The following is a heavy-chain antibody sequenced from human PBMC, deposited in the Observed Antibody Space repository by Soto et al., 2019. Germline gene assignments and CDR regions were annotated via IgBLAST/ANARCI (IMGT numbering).Heavy chain of an antibody. CDR1: GGSFSGYY. D-gene: IGHD2-15*01. CDR3: VTKTGGGREDGMAV. J-gene: IGHJ6*02. V-gene: IGHV4-34*01. Sequence: SETLSLTCAGYGGSFSGYYWSWIRQPPGKGLEWIGEINHSGSTNYNPSLKSRVTISVDTSKNQFSLKLSSVTAADTAVYYCVTKTGGGREDGMAVRGRGTSV. CDR2: INHSGST.